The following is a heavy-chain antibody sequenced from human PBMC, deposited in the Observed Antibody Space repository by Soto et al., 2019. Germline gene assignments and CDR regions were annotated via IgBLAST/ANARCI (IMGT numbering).Heavy chain of an antibody. CDR1: NGSITSGGYY. CDR2: IYHSGGT. D-gene: IGHD1-26*01. V-gene: IGHV4-31*03. CDR3: ARMSGTYYVPDY. J-gene: IGHJ4*02. Sequence: QVQLQESGPRLVEASQTLSLTCTVSNGSITSGGYYWSWIRQPPGKRLAWIGYIYHSGGTFYSPSLQSRLTLSVDTSKNQFSLTLSSVTAADTAVYHCARMSGTYYVPDYWGQGTPVTVSS.